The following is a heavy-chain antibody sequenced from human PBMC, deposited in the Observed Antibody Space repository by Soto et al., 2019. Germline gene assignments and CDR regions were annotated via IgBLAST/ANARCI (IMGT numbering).Heavy chain of an antibody. Sequence: QVQLQESGPGLVKPSQTLSLTCTVSGGSISSGGYYWSWIRQHPGKGLEWIGYIYSSGSTYYNPSLRSRVAMSVCASQNQLSLMLCSVTAADTAVYYCARASMVRGVMRWYFALWGRGTLVTVSS. CDR3: ARASMVRGVMRWYFAL. CDR2: IYSSGST. J-gene: IGHJ2*01. V-gene: IGHV4-31*03. D-gene: IGHD3-10*01. CDR1: GGSISSGGYY.